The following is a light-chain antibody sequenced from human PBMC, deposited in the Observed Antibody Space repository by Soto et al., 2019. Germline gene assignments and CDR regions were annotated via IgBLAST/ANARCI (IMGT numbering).Light chain of an antibody. CDR2: GGT. CDR3: CSYAGITPYYV. V-gene: IGLV2-23*01. Sequence: QSALTQPASVSGSPGQSITISCTGTSSDVGSYNLGSWYQQHPCKAPKLMVYGGTKRPSGVSNPFSGSKSGNSVSLTISGRQAEDEADYYCCSYAGITPYYVFAPGTKLTVL. J-gene: IGLJ1*01. CDR1: SSDVGSYNL.